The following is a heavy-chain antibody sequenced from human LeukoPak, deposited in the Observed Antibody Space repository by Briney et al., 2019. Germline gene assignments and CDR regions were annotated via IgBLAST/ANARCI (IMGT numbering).Heavy chain of an antibody. CDR3: ARGTDYYDSSGYFSGRFDY. CDR1: GDSVSSNSAA. CDR2: TYYRSKWYN. V-gene: IGHV6-1*01. Sequence: SQTLSLTCAISGDSVSSNSAAWNWIRQSPSRGLERLGRTYYRSKWYNDYAVSVKSRITINPDTSKNQFSLQLNSVTPEDTAVYYCARGTDYYDSSGYFSGRFDYWGQGTLVTVSS. D-gene: IGHD3-22*01. J-gene: IGHJ4*02.